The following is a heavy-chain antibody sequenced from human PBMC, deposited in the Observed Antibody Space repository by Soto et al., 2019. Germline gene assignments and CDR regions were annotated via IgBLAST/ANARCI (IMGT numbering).Heavy chain of an antibody. J-gene: IGHJ6*02. CDR1: GFTFDDYA. Sequence: EVQLVESGGGLVQPGRSLRLSCAASGFTFDDYAMHWVRQAPGKGLEWVSGISWNSGSIGYADSVKGRFTISRDNAKNSLYLQMNSLRAEDTALYYCAKDIALVPAAMRVSYYYGMDVWGQGTTVTVSS. D-gene: IGHD2-2*01. CDR2: ISWNSGSI. V-gene: IGHV3-9*01. CDR3: AKDIALVPAAMRVSYYYGMDV.